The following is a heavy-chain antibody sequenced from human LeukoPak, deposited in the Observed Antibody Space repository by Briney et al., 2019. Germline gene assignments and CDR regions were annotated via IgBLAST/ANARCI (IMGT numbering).Heavy chain of an antibody. Sequence: KTSETLSLTCTVSGGSINRSSYYWAWIRQPPGKGMEWIGSMHPSESTYYNTSLRSRATISVDTSKNQFSLSLTSVTAADRAVYYCARQPPYSSTSDVWGQGTMVSVSS. D-gene: IGHD2-21*01. CDR2: MHPSEST. V-gene: IGHV4-39*01. CDR1: GGSINRSSYY. CDR3: ARQPPYSSTSDV. J-gene: IGHJ3*01.